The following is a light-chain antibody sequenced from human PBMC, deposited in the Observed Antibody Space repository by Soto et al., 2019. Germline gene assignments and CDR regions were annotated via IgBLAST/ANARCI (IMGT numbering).Light chain of an antibody. CDR1: QNIRGNE. J-gene: IGKJ1*01. CDR2: RGS. Sequence: VLTQSPDTLSLSPGESTTLSCRASQNIRGNELAWYQQKPGQPPRLLIYRGSSRAPGIPDRFSGRGSGTEFTLTISRPEPEDFAVYYCQDYGTSAPWTFGQGT. V-gene: IGKV3-20*01. CDR3: QDYGTSAPWT.